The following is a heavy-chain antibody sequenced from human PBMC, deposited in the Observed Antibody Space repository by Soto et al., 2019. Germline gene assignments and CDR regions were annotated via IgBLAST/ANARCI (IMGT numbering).Heavy chain of an antibody. CDR1: GYSFTSYW. CDR2: IDPSDSYT. CDR3: ARQSPIYSNYSYYGMDV. Sequence: GESLKISCKGSGYSFTSYWISWVRQMPGKGLEWMGRIDPSDSYTNYSPSFQGHVTISADKSISTAYLQWSSLKASDTAMYYCARQSPIYSNYSYYGMDVCGQGPTVTVS. D-gene: IGHD4-4*01. J-gene: IGHJ6*02. V-gene: IGHV5-10-1*01.